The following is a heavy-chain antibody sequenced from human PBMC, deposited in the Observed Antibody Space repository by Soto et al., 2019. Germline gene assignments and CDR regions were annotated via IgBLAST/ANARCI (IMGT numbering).Heavy chain of an antibody. J-gene: IGHJ5*02. CDR1: GFTFTTYW. CDR3: ARGHYGDYA. CDR2: IKQDGSEQ. V-gene: IGHV3-7*05. D-gene: IGHD4-17*01. Sequence: ESGGGLVRPGGSLRLSCAASGFTFTTYWMNWVRQAPGKGLEWVATIKQDGSEQYYVDSVKGRFAISGDNAKNSLSLQMNSLRADDTAVYYCARGHYGDYAWGPGTLVTVSS.